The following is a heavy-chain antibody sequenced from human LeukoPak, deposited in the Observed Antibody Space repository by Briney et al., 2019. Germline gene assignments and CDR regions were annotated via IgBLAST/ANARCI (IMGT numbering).Heavy chain of an antibody. V-gene: IGHV1-8*01. CDR3: ARGGELLGDNWFDP. CDR2: MNPNSGNT. D-gene: IGHD3-16*01. CDR1: GYTFTSYY. J-gene: IGHJ5*02. Sequence: GASVKVSCKASGYTFTSYYINWVRQATGQGLEWMGWMNPNSGNTGYAQKFQGRVTMTRNTSISTAYMELSSLRSEDTAVYYCARGGELLGDNWFDPWGQGTLVTVSS.